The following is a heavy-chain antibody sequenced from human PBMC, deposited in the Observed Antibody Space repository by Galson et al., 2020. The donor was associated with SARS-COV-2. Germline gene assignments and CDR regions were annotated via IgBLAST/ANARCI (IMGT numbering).Heavy chain of an antibody. Sequence: GGSLRLSCAASGFTFSDSAVHWVRQASGKGLEWVGHVRSKNNRYATAYVASVKGRFSISRDDSKDTAYLQVNSLKTDDTAVYYCIRHVEYDRSYWGRGTQVTVSS. CDR2: VRSKNNRYAT. CDR1: GFTFSDSA. CDR3: IRHVEYDRSY. J-gene: IGHJ4*02. V-gene: IGHV3-73*01. D-gene: IGHD3-16*01.